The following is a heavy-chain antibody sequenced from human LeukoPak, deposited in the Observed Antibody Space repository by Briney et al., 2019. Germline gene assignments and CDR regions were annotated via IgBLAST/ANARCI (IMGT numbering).Heavy chain of an antibody. CDR1: GGSISSSSYS. CDR2: IYYSGST. V-gene: IGHV4-39*01. Sequence: SETLSLTCTVSGGSISSSSYSWGWIRQPPGKGLEWIGSIYYSGSTYYNPSLKSRVTISVDTSKNQFSLKLSSVTAADTAVYYCARPRFLEWFVESYYFDYWGQGTLVTVSS. J-gene: IGHJ4*02. CDR3: ARPRFLEWFVESYYFDY. D-gene: IGHD3-3*01.